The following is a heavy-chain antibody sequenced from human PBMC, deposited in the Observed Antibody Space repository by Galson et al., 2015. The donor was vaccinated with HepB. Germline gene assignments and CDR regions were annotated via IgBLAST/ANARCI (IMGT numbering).Heavy chain of an antibody. CDR3: ARGQQLAGYLDY. J-gene: IGHJ4*02. CDR2: ISYDGSNK. D-gene: IGHD6-13*01. Sequence: SLRLSCAASGFTFSSYAMHWVRQAPGKGLEWVAVISYDGSNKYYADSVKGRFTISRDNSKNTLYLQMNSLRAEDTAVYYCARGQQLAGYLDYWGQGTLVTVSS. V-gene: IGHV3-30-3*01. CDR1: GFTFSSYA.